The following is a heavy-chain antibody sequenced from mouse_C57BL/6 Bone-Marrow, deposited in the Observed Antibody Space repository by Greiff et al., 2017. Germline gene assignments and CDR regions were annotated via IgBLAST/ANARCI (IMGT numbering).Heavy chain of an antibody. Sequence: VQLKQSGGDLVKPGGSLKLSCAASGFTFSSYGMSWVRQTPDKRLEWVATISSGGSYTYYPDSVKGRFTISRDNAKNTLYLQMSSLKSEDTAMYYCAGYSRRDWYFDVWGTEATGTVSS. CDR1: GFTFSSYG. CDR2: ISSGGSYT. CDR3: AGYSRRDWYFDV. V-gene: IGHV5-6*01. J-gene: IGHJ1*03. D-gene: IGHD1-2*01.